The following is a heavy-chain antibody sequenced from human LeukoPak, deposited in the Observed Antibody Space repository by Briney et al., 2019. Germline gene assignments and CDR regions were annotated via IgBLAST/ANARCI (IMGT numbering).Heavy chain of an antibody. Sequence: GGSLRLSCAASGFSFNDAWMNWVRQAPGKGLEWVGRIKSRADGGTADYAAPVRGRFTISRDDSKNTLYLQMNSLKTEDTAVYYCTTEVVASTPHNFYYSAMDVWGQGTTVTASS. CDR3: TTEVVASTPHNFYYSAMDV. CDR1: GFSFNDAW. V-gene: IGHV3-15*01. CDR2: IKSRADGGTA. D-gene: IGHD5-12*01. J-gene: IGHJ6*02.